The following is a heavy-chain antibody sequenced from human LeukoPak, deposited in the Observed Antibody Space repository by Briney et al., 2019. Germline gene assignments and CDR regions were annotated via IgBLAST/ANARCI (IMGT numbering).Heavy chain of an antibody. D-gene: IGHD3-10*01. J-gene: IGHJ6*03. Sequence: PSETLSLTCTVSGGSISSGSYYWSWIRQPAGKGLEWIGRIYTSGSTNYNPSLKSRVTISVDTSKNQFSLKLSSVTAADTAVYYCARVEEGYGSGRRENYYYYYMDVWGKGTTVTVSS. CDR1: GGSISSGSYY. V-gene: IGHV4-61*02. CDR3: ARVEEGYGSGRRENYYYYYMDV. CDR2: IYTSGST.